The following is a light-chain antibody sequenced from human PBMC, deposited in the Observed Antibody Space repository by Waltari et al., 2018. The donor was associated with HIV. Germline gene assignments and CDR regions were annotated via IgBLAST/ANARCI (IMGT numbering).Light chain of an antibody. Sequence: DIQMTQSPSSLSASLGDNVIITCRARQSISTYVNWYQQKPGRAPKLLIYAASTLQSGVPSRFTGAVSETDFTLTINGLQAEDFATYYCQQSFRRVTFGPGTKVYV. CDR1: QSISTY. J-gene: IGKJ3*01. CDR2: AAS. V-gene: IGKV1-39*01. CDR3: QQSFRRVT.